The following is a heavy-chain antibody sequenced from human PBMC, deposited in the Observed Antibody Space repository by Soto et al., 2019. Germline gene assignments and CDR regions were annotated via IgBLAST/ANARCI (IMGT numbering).Heavy chain of an antibody. CDR3: ARLYCSASSCYSVGAFDI. CDR1: GFTFSSYG. D-gene: IGHD2-15*01. V-gene: IGHV3-33*01. Sequence: SLRLSCAASGFTFSSYGIHWVRQAPGKGLEWVALIWFDGSDKYYTESVKGRFTISRDNSKSTLYLQMNSLRAEDTAVYYCARLYCSASSCYSVGAFDIRGQGTMVTVSS. J-gene: IGHJ3*02. CDR2: IWFDGSDK.